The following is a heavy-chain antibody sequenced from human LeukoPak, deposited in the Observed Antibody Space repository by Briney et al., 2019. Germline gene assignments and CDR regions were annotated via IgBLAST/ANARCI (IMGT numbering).Heavy chain of an antibody. J-gene: IGHJ5*02. V-gene: IGHV1-69*05. CDR1: GGTFSSYA. CDR3: AKGPVVPAAKYNWFDP. D-gene: IGHD2-2*01. CDR2: IIPIFGTA. Sequence: SVKVSCKASGGTFSSYAISWVRQAPGQGLEWMGGIIPIFGTANYAQKFQGRVTITTDESTSTAYMELSSLRSEDTAVYYCAKGPVVPAAKYNWFDPRGQGTLVTVSS.